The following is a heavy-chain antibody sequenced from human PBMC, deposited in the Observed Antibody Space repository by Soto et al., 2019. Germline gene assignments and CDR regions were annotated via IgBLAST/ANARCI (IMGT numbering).Heavy chain of an antibody. J-gene: IGHJ4*01. CDR1: GFTFSTYA. Sequence: LRLSCAASGFTFSTYAMHWVRQAPGKGLEWVAVISYDGSNEYYVDSVKGRFTISRDYSKDTLYLQMSSLRAEDTAVYYCARDYGAGLSDYFDFWGHGTLVTVSS. CDR3: ARDYGAGLSDYFDF. V-gene: IGHV3-30-3*01. D-gene: IGHD4-17*01. CDR2: ISYDGSNE.